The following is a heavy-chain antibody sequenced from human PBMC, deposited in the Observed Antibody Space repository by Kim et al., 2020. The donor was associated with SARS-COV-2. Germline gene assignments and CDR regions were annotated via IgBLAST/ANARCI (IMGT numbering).Heavy chain of an antibody. V-gene: IGHV3-23*03. CDR2: IYSGGETT. CDR1: GFPFSFYP. CDR3: AKGVATIYFDY. Sequence: GGSLRLSCAASGFPFSFYPMGWVRQNPGRGLEWVSVIYSGGETTHYADSVKGRFSVSRDDSKNTLYLQMNNLRGEDTATYYCAKGVATIYFDYWGLGSL. D-gene: IGHD5-12*01. J-gene: IGHJ4*02.